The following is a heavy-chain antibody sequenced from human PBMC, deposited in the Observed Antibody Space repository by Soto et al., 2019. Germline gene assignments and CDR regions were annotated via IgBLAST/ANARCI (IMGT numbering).Heavy chain of an antibody. CDR3: ARVKASGVNFDY. CDR1: GGSISSNW. J-gene: IGHJ4*02. D-gene: IGHD3-10*01. Sequence: SETLSLTCTVSGGSISSNWWSWVGQPPGKGLEWIGEIYHSGSTNYNPSLKSRVTISVDKSKNQFSLKLSSVTAADTAVYYCARVKASGVNFDYWGQGTLVTVSS. CDR2: IYHSGST. V-gene: IGHV4-4*02.